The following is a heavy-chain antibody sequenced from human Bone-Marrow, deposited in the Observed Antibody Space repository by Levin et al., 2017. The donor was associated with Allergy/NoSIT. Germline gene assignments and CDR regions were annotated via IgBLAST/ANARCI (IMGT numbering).Heavy chain of an antibody. CDR1: GGSISSYY. V-gene: IGHV4-59*08. CDR3: ARHPKGYGDFDY. D-gene: IGHD4-17*01. J-gene: IGHJ4*02. CDR2: IYYSGST. Sequence: SETLSLTCTVSGGSISSYYWSWIRQPPGKGLEWIGYIYYSGSTNYNPSLKSRVTISVDTSKNQFSLKLSSVTAADTAVYYCARHPKGYGDFDYWGQGTLVTVSS.